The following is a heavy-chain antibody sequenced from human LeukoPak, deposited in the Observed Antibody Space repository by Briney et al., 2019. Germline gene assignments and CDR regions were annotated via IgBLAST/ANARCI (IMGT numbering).Heavy chain of an antibody. CDR2: IIPIFGTA. J-gene: IGHJ4*02. D-gene: IGHD3-3*01. CDR3: AREERVFGVGYYFDY. V-gene: IGHV1-69*05. Sequence: GSSVKVSCKASGGTFSSYAISWVRQAPGQGLEWMGGIIPIFGTANYAQKFQGRVTITTDESTSTAYMELSSLRSEDTAVYYCAREERVFGVGYYFDYWGQGTLVTVSS. CDR1: GGTFSSYA.